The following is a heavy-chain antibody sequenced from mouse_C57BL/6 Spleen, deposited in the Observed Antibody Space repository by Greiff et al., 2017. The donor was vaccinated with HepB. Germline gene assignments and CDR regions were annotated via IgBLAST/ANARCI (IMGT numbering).Heavy chain of an antibody. CDR2: INPSNGGT. J-gene: IGHJ4*01. D-gene: IGHD2-1*01. V-gene: IGHV1-53*01. CDR1: GYTFTSYW. Sequence: QVQLQQPGTELVKPGASVKLSCKASGYTFTSYWMHWVKQRPGQGLEWIGNINPSNGGTNYNEKFKSKATLTVDKSSSTAYMQLSSLTSEDSAVYYCARPPRYYGNYNYAMDYWGQGTPVTVSS. CDR3: ARPPRYYGNYNYAMDY.